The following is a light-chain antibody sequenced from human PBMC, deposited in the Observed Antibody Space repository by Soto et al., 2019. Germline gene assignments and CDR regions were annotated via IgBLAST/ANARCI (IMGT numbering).Light chain of an antibody. V-gene: IGKV1-5*03. CDR2: KAS. CDR3: QHYQSYRWT. J-gene: IGKJ1*01. Sequence: DIQLTLSPSTLSASVVDRFPITCMASQSISTLLAWYQQKPGKAPKVLIYKASTLESGVPSRFSGSGSGTEFTLTISGQQPDYVATYYCQHYQSYRWTFGQGTKVDIK. CDR1: QSISTL.